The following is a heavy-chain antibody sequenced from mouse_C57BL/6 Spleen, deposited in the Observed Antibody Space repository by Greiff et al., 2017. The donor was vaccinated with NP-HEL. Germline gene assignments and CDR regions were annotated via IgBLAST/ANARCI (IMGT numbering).Heavy chain of an antibody. Sequence: DVHLVESGGGLVKPGGSLKLSCAASGFTFSSYAMSWVRQTPEKRLEWVATISDGGSYTYYPDNVKGRFTISRDNAKNNLYLQMSHLKSEDTAMYYCARENGNRAMDYWGQGTSVTVSS. CDR1: GFTFSSYA. CDR2: ISDGGSYT. V-gene: IGHV5-4*01. CDR3: ARENGNRAMDY. D-gene: IGHD2-1*01. J-gene: IGHJ4*01.